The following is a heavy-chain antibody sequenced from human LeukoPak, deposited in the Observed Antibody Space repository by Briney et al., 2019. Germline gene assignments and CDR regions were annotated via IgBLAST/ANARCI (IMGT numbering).Heavy chain of an antibody. V-gene: IGHV1-58*01. CDR3: AAATRAQLLFDY. CDR2: IVVGSGNT. J-gene: IGHJ4*02. D-gene: IGHD2-2*01. CDR1: GFTFTSSA. Sequence: ASVKVSCKASGFTFTSSAVRWVRQARGQRLEWIGWIVVGSGNTNYAQKFQERVTITRDMSTSTAYMELSSLRSEDTAVYYCAAATRAQLLFDYWGQGTLVTVSS.